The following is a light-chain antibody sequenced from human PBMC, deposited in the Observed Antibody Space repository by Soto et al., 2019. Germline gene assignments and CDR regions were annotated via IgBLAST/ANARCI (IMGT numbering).Light chain of an antibody. CDR3: NAYTSSSTYVV. CDR2: EVS. CDR1: SSDVGGYTY. V-gene: IGLV2-14*01. Sequence: QSALTQPASVSGSPGQSITISCTGTSSDVGGYTYVSWYQQHPGKAPKLMIYEVSNRPSGVSNRFAGSKSGNTASPTISGLQAEDEADYYCNAYTSSSTYVVFGGGTKVTVL. J-gene: IGLJ2*01.